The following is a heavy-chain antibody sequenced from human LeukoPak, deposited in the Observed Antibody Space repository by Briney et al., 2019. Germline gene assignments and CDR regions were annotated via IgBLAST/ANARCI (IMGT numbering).Heavy chain of an antibody. J-gene: IGHJ4*02. CDR1: GGTFSSYA. V-gene: IGHV1-69*13. Sequence: SVKVSCEASGGTFSSYAISWVRQAPGQGLEWKGGIIPIFGTANYAQKFQGRVTITADESTSTAYMELSSLRSEDTAVYYCARDACGGDCLDYWGQGTLVTVSS. CDR2: IIPIFGTA. CDR3: ARDACGGDCLDY. D-gene: IGHD2-21*01.